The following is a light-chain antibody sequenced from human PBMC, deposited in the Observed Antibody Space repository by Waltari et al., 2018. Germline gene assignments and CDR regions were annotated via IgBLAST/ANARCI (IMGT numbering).Light chain of an antibody. CDR1: SSAVGAYDH. CDR2: EVN. Sequence: QSALTQPASLSGSPGQSLPISCSGSSSAVGAYDHVSWYRQHPGKVPKVLIYEVNKRPSGVSNRFSGSKSGNTASLTISGLQAEDEADYYCCSYTIGNTFWVFGGGTKLTVL. CDR3: CSYTIGNTFWV. J-gene: IGLJ3*02. V-gene: IGLV2-23*02.